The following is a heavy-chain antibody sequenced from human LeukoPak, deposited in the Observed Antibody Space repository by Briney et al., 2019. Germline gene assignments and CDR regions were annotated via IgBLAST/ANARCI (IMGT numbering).Heavy chain of an antibody. D-gene: IGHD3-3*02. Sequence: TGGSLRLSCAASGFTFSSYSMNWVRQAPGKGLEWVSGISGSGGNTYYADSVKGRFTISRDNSKNTLSLQMNSLRAEDTAVYYCAKPRGGLAYYMDVWGKGTTVTVSS. J-gene: IGHJ6*03. CDR2: ISGSGGNT. V-gene: IGHV3-23*01. CDR1: GFTFSSYS. CDR3: AKPRGGLAYYMDV.